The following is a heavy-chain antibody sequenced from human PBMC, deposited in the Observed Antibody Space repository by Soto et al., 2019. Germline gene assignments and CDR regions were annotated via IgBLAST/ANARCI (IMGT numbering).Heavy chain of an antibody. CDR3: AKVLCSGGSCYVYYFDY. Sequence: VQLLESGGGLVQPGGSLRLSCVASGFAFGTYAMNWVRQAPGKGLEWVSAISGSGGSTYYADSVKGRFTISRDNSKNTLYLQMNSLRAEDTAVYYCAKVLCSGGSCYVYYFDYWGQGTLVTVSS. J-gene: IGHJ4*02. D-gene: IGHD2-15*01. CDR2: ISGSGGST. CDR1: GFAFGTYA. V-gene: IGHV3-23*01.